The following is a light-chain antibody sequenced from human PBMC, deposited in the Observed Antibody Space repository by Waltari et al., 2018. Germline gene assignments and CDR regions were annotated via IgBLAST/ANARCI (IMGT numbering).Light chain of an antibody. CDR3: NLHSSSDTPSV. Sequence: QSALTQPASVSGSPGQSITISCTGTSSDIGGYNYVSWYQQYPGEAPKVVIYDVNSRPSGVSNRFSGSKSGNTASLTISGLQAEDEADYYCNLHSSSDTPSVFGGGTKLTVL. CDR2: DVN. CDR1: SSDIGGYNY. J-gene: IGLJ3*02. V-gene: IGLV2-14*01.